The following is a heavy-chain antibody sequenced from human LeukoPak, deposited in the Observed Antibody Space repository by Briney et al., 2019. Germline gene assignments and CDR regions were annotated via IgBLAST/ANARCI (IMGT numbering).Heavy chain of an antibody. D-gene: IGHD3-10*01. V-gene: IGHV3-48*01. CDR1: GFTFGSYD. CDR3: AGAPNGAGIRFDY. J-gene: IGHJ4*02. CDR2: ISSSSTNI. Sequence: PGGSLRRSCAASGFTFGSYDMKWVRQAPGKGLEWVSHISSSSTNIHYADSVKGRFTISRDNAKNSLYLQMNSLRGEDTAVYYCAGAPNGAGIRFDYWGQGTLVTISS.